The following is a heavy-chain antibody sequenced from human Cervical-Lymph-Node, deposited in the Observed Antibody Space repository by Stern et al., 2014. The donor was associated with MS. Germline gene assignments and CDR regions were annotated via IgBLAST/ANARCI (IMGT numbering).Heavy chain of an antibody. CDR3: GSRMTGFDY. V-gene: IGHV1-69*09. CDR1: GCTFSSYT. CDR2: IISIRGIA. Sequence: QVQLVESGAEVKKPGTSVKVSCKASGCTFSSYTIHWVRQAPGQGLEWMGGIISIRGIADYAQTFKGRFTITADNATRTAYMQLSSLRSEDTAVYYCGSRMTGFDYWGQGTLVTVSS. D-gene: IGHD3-9*01. J-gene: IGHJ4*02.